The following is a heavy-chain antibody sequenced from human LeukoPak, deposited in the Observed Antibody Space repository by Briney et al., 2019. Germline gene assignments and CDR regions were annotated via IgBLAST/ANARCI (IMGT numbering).Heavy chain of an antibody. V-gene: IGHV4-30-4*01. CDR1: GGSISSGDYY. CDR2: IYYSRST. Sequence: SETLSLTCTVSGGSISSGDYYWSWIRQPPGKGLEWIGYIYYSRSTYYNPSLKSRVTISVDASKNQFSLKLSSVTAADTAVYYCASYGENAFDIWGQGTMVTVSS. D-gene: IGHD4-17*01. CDR3: ASYGENAFDI. J-gene: IGHJ3*02.